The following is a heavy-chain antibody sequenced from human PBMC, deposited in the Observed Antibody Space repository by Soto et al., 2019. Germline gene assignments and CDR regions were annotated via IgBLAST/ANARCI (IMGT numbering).Heavy chain of an antibody. CDR2: MSGDGRT. CDR1: GFTFSDSF. Sequence: GSLILSCVVSGFTFSDSFMAWVLQAPGNGLEWLSVMSGDGRTRYALSVTGRFTISRDNSKNTLYLQMRSLRAEDAAAYYCVKWHTSNFDSLPLTGFDFWGQGTKVTVSS. D-gene: IGHD3-22*01. V-gene: IGHV3-23*01. J-gene: IGHJ4*02. CDR3: VKWHTSNFDSLPLTGFDF.